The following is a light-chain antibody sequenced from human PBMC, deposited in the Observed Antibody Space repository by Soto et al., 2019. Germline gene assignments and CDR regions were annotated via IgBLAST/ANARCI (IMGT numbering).Light chain of an antibody. Sequence: QSVLTQPPSVSAAPGQTVTISCSGTNSNIGKNFVSWYRQSPGTAPNLLLYDNNKRPSGIPDRFNGSKIDTSATLVISGLQTGDEADYYCGTWDTSLCVWVFGGGTKLTVL. CDR2: DNN. CDR3: GTWDTSLCVWV. CDR1: NSNIGKNF. V-gene: IGLV1-51*01. J-gene: IGLJ3*02.